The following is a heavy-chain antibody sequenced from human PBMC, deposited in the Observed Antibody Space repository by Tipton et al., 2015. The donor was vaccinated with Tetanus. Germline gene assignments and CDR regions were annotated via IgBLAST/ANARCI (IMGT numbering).Heavy chain of an antibody. D-gene: IGHD2-21*02. V-gene: IGHV4-31*03. CDR3: ATVGLVTASVKY. Sequence: LRLSCTVSGGSISSYYWSWIRQHPGKGLDWIGYISYTGTTHYNPSLKSRVTISLDRSKNQFSLKLTSVTAADTAVYYCATVGLVTASVKYWGQGTLVTVSS. CDR1: GGSISSYY. CDR2: ISYTGTT. J-gene: IGHJ4*01.